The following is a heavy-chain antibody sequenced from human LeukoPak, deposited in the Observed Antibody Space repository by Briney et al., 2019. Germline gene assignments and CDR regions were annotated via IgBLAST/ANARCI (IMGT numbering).Heavy chain of an antibody. CDR2: IDKEKNSYATAS. D-gene: IGHD1-26*01. CDR1: GFTFSGSA. CDR3: SRDSGTYNWLDP. J-gene: IGHJ5*02. Sequence: GGSLKLSCEASGFTFSGSAIHWVRQAFGKGLEWIGHIDKEKNSYATASAYAVSVEGRFTVSRDDSKNRAYLQMSGLKNEDTALYYCSRDSGTYNWLDPWGQGTLVTVSS. V-gene: IGHV3-73*01.